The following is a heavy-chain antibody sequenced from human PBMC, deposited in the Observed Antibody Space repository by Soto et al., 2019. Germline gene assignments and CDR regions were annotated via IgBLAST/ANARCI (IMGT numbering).Heavy chain of an antibody. CDR3: ARGPEDTYSSGWYGSWFDP. Sequence: QVQLVQSGAEVKKPGASVKVSCKASGYTFTGYYMHWVRQAPGQGLEWMGWINPNSGGTNYAQKFQGWVTMTRDTSISTAYMELSRLRSDDTAVYYCARGPEDTYSSGWYGSWFDPWGQGTLVTVSS. CDR1: GYTFTGYY. V-gene: IGHV1-2*04. D-gene: IGHD6-19*01. J-gene: IGHJ5*02. CDR2: INPNSGGT.